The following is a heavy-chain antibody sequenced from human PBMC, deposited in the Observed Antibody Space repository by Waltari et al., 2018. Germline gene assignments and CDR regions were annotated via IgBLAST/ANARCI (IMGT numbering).Heavy chain of an antibody. CDR2: IDSDGSST. CDR1: GFTLCTHR. D-gene: IGHD3-10*01. CDR3: GRARVQGVKYFDY. J-gene: IGHJ4*02. V-gene: IGHV3-74*01. Sequence: DVHLVYVGGGVFQPVGSLGLSGTASGFTLCTHRMHWVRHGPGTGLMWVSRIDSDGSSTSYEDSVRGRFTISRDNAKNTLYLQMNSVRDEDTAVYYCGRARVQGVKYFDYWGRGTLVTVSS.